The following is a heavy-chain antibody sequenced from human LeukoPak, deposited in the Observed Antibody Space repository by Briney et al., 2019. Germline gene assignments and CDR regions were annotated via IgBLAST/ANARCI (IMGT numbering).Heavy chain of an antibody. V-gene: IGHV3-7*04. D-gene: IGHD3-10*01. CDR1: GFTLSSYW. J-gene: IGHJ4*02. CDR3: ARDRGGILDF. Sequence: GGSLRLSCAASGFTLSSYWMAWVRQAPGKGLEWVANIKQDGSAKNYVGSVRGRFTISRDNAKTSLELQINSLRVEDTAVYYCARDRGGILDFWGQGTLVTVSS. CDR2: IKQDGSAK.